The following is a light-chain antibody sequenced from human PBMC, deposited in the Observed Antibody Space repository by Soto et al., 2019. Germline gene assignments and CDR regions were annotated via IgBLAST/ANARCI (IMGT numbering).Light chain of an antibody. V-gene: IGKV3-20*01. CDR1: QSVSSEY. J-gene: IGKJ1*01. Sequence: EILLTQSPGTLSLSPGERVTLSCRASQSVSSEYLAWYQQKPDQAPRLLIYGASSRATGIPDRFSGSGSGTDFTLTISRLEPEDFAVYYCQQYGISPSWTFGQGTKVDIK. CDR2: GAS. CDR3: QQYGISPSWT.